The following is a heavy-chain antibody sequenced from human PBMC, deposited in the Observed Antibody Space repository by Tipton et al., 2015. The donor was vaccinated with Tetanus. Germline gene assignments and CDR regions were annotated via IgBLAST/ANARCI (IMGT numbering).Heavy chain of an antibody. CDR2: IDPSDSYT. J-gene: IGHJ6*02. V-gene: IGHV5-10-1*01. CDR3: ARHGMATSGGYYYYGMDV. Sequence: QLVQSGAEVKKPGESLRISCKGSGYSFTSYWISWVRQMPGKGLEWMGRIDPSDSYTNSSTSFQGHGTISADKSISTAYLQWSSLKASDTAMYYCARHGMATSGGYYYYGMDVWGQGTTVTVSS. D-gene: IGHD5-24*01. CDR1: GYSFTSYW.